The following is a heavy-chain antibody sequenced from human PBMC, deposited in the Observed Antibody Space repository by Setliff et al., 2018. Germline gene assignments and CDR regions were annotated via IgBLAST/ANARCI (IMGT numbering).Heavy chain of an antibody. D-gene: IGHD3-10*01. CDR3: FGAGTCSY. V-gene: IGHV3-23*01. Sequence: GSLRLSCAASGFTFSTYAMSWFRQAPGKGLEWVSSVSGRGGTTYYADSVKGRWTISRDNAKNSLSLQMNNLRTEDTAVYYCFGAGTCSYWGQGTLVTVSS. J-gene: IGHJ4*02. CDR1: GFTFSTYA. CDR2: VSGRGGTT.